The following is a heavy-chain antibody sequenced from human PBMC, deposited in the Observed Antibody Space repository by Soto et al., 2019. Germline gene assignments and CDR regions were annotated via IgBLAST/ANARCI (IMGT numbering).Heavy chain of an antibody. J-gene: IGHJ6*02. CDR3: ARERVVLVRAAVRVWDEYQYYGLDV. CDR2: ISHTGAT. V-gene: IGHV4-38-2*02. D-gene: IGHD2-2*02. CDR1: GDSIISIYH. Sequence: TFAVSGDSIISIYHWACIRQSPLRCLEWISSISHTGATYYTPSLESRVTISVDTSKNQFSLRLTSVTAADTAVYYCARERVVLVRAAVRVWDEYQYYGLDVWGQGTTVTVSS.